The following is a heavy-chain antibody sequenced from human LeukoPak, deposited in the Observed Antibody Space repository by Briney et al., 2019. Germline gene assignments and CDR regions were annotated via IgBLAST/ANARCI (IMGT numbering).Heavy chain of an antibody. CDR3: ARVQVYGDHFDY. D-gene: IGHD4-17*01. CDR1: GYTFTSYY. V-gene: IGHV1-46*01. CDR2: INPSGGST. Sequence: GASVKVSCMASGYTFTSYYMHWVRQAPGQGLEWMGIINPSGGSTSYAQKFQGRVTMTRDTSTSTVYMELSSLRSEDTAVYHCARVQVYGDHFDYWGQGTLVTVSS. J-gene: IGHJ4*02.